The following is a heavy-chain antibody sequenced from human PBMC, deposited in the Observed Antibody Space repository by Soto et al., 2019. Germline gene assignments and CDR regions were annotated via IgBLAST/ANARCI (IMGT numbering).Heavy chain of an antibody. V-gene: IGHV4-61*01. Sequence: PSETLSLTCTVSGGSVSAGSYYWSWIRQPPGKGLEWIGFIYYTGTTNYNPSLKSRVTMSVDTSKNQLSLDLTSVTAADTAVYYCARVGSTKHCFDPWGQGTLVTVSP. J-gene: IGHJ5*02. CDR1: GGSVSAGSYY. CDR2: IYYTGTT. D-gene: IGHD2-8*01. CDR3: ARVGSTKHCFDP.